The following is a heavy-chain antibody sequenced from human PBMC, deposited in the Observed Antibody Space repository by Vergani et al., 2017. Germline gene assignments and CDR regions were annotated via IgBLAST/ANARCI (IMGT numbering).Heavy chain of an antibody. V-gene: IGHV3-23*01. Sequence: EVQLLESGGGLVQPGGSLRLSCAASGFTFSSYAMSWVRQAPGKGLEWVSAISGSGDSTYYAHTVKGRFTISRDPSKNTLYLQMNVLRAEDTAVYYCAKGVDTAMVTYYWGQGTLVTVSS. D-gene: IGHD5-18*01. CDR3: AKGVDTAMVTYY. J-gene: IGHJ4*02. CDR2: ISGSGDST. CDR1: GFTFSSYA.